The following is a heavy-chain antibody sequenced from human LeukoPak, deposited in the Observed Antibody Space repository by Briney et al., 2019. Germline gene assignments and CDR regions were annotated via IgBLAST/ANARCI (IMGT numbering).Heavy chain of an antibody. CDR3: AKELHYYDSSGYYSN. D-gene: IGHD3-22*01. Sequence: GGSLRLSCAASGFTFSSYAMSWVRQAPGKGREWVSAISGSGGSTYYADSVKGRFTISRDNSKNTVYLQMNSLRAEDTAVYYCAKELHYYDSSGYYSNCGQGTLVTVSS. V-gene: IGHV3-23*01. J-gene: IGHJ4*02. CDR2: ISGSGGST. CDR1: GFTFSSYA.